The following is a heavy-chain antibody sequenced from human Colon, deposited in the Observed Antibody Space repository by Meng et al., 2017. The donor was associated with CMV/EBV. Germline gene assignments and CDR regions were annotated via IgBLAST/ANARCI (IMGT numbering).Heavy chain of an antibody. CDR3: ARDSSSWYADY. CDR1: GFTVSSNY. D-gene: IGHD6-13*01. CDR2: IYSGGST. Sequence: VHLGEAVGGLGQPGGSLKLSCAASGFTVSSNYMSWVRQAPGKGLEWVSVIYSGGSTYYADSVKGRFTISRDNSKNTLYLQMNSLRAEDTAVYYCARDSSSWYADYWGQGTLVTVSS. J-gene: IGHJ4*02. V-gene: IGHV3-66*01.